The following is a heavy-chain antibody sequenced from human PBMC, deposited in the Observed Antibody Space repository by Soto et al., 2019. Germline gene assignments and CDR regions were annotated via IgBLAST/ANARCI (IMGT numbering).Heavy chain of an antibody. J-gene: IGHJ5*02. Sequence: QVQLVQSGAEVKKPGASVKVSCKASGYTFTGYYIHWVRQAPGQGLEWMGWINPNGGDTNYAQKFQDWVTMTRDTSISTAYMELSRLKSDDTAVYYCARGTWQGRCDPWGQGTLVTVSS. CDR1: GYTFTGYY. CDR3: ARGTWQGRCDP. V-gene: IGHV1-2*04. CDR2: INPNGGDT.